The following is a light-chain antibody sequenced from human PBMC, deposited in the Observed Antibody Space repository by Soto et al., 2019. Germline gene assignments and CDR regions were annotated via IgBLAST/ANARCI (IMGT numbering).Light chain of an antibody. CDR3: QQYDSSPNT. CDR2: GTA. Sequence: EIVLTQSPGTLSLSPGERATLSCRASQNVNSRYLAWYQQKPGQAPRLLIYGTASRATGIPDRFSGSGSGTDFTLTTTRLEPEDFAVYYCQQYDSSPNTFGLGTKVEIK. V-gene: IGKV3-20*01. CDR1: QNVNSRY. J-gene: IGKJ4*01.